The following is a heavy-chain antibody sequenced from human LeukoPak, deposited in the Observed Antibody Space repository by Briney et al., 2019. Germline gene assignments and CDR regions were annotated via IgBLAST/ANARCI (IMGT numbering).Heavy chain of an antibody. CDR3: ARQILFHSERWLQFFDY. CDR2: IYTSGST. V-gene: IGHV4-61*02. D-gene: IGHD5-24*01. Sequence: SETLSLTCTVSGGSISSGPYYWSWIRQPAGKGLEWIGRIYTSGSTNYNPSLKSRVTIYVDTSKKQFSLKLSSVTATDTAVYYCARQILFHSERWLQFFDYWGQGTLVTVSS. CDR1: GGSISSGPYY. J-gene: IGHJ4*02.